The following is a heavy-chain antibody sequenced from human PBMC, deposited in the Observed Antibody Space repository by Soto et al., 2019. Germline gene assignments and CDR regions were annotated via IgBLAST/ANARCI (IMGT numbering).Heavy chain of an antibody. J-gene: IGHJ6*02. D-gene: IGHD3-3*01. CDR1: GYTFTNYH. CDR2: INACNGTT. Sequence: ASVKVSCKASGYTFTNYHIHWVRQAPEDGLEWMGRINACNGTTNYAQKLQGRVTMTTDTSTSTAYMELRSLRSDDTAVYYCARDLRELRFLEWLLFPQPGMDVWGQGTTVTVSS. V-gene: IGHV1-18*04. CDR3: ARDLRELRFLEWLLFPQPGMDV.